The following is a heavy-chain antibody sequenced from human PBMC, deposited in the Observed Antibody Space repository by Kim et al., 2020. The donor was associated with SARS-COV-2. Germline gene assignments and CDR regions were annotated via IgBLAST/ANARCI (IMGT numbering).Heavy chain of an antibody. CDR3: ARERGGRYSYFDY. CDR1: VGSISSGGYY. D-gene: IGHD1-26*01. CDR2: IYYSGCT. Sequence: SETLSLTCTVSVGSISSGGYYWSWIRQHPGKGLEWIGYIYYSGCTYYNPSLKSRVTISVDTSKNQFYLKLSTVTAPDTAVYYCARERGGRYSYFDYWGQGTLVTVSS. V-gene: IGHV4-31*03. J-gene: IGHJ4*02.